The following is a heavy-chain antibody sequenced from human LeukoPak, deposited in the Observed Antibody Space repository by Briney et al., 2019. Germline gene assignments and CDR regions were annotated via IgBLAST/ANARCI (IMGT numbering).Heavy chain of an antibody. Sequence: PSETLSLTCTVSGGSISSSSYYWGWIRQPPGKGLEWIGSIYYSGSTYYNPSLKSRVTISVDTSKNQFSLKLSSVTAADTAVYYCARESPIAETAWGQGTLVTVSS. CDR1: GGSISSSSYY. CDR2: IYYSGST. D-gene: IGHD6-13*01. CDR3: ARESPIAETA. V-gene: IGHV4-39*02. J-gene: IGHJ5*02.